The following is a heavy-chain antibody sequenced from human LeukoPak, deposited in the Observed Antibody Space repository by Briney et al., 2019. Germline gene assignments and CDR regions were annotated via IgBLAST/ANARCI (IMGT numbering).Heavy chain of an antibody. CDR3: ARGSYDFWSGYCLDY. Sequence: PSETLSLTCTVSGGSISSYYWSWIRQPPGKGLEWIGYIYYSGSTNYNPSLKSRVTISVGTSKNQFSLKLSSVTAADTAVYYCARGSYDFWSGYCLDYWGQGTLVTVSS. D-gene: IGHD3-3*01. J-gene: IGHJ4*02. CDR2: IYYSGST. CDR1: GGSISSYY. V-gene: IGHV4-59*01.